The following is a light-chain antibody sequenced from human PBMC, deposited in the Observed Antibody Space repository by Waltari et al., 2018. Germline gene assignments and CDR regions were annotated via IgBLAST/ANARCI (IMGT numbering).Light chain of an antibody. V-gene: IGKV3-20*01. CDR2: GAS. J-gene: IGKJ2*01. Sequence: EIVLTQSPGTLSLSPGERATLSCRTSQSVSSSNLGWYQQKPGQAPRLLIYGASSRATGIADRFSGSGSGTDFTLTISRLEPEDFAVYYCQQYGSSPPYTFGQGTKLEI. CDR3: QQYGSSPPYT. CDR1: QSVSSSN.